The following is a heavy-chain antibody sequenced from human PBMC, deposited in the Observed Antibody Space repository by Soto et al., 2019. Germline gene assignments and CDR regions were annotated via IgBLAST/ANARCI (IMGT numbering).Heavy chain of an antibody. CDR3: ATKYGLPAHNL. D-gene: IGHD2-2*01. V-gene: IGHV3-48*03. J-gene: IGHJ4*02. Sequence: PGGSLRLTCAASGVTFSSYELKWVRQAPWPGLEWISYISSSGSNIYYADSVKGRFTSSRDNAKNSLYLQMNSLRDEDTAVYYCATKYGLPAHNLWGQGTLVTVSS. CDR1: GVTFSSYE. CDR2: ISSSGSNI.